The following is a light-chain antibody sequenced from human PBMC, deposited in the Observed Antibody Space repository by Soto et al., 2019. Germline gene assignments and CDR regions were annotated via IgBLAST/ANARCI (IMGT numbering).Light chain of an antibody. CDR3: QQYGSSPRSIT. CDR2: GAS. CDR1: QSVSSSY. J-gene: IGKJ5*01. Sequence: IVLTQSPGTLSLSPGERATLSCRASQSVSSSYLAWYQQKPGQAPRLLIYGASSRATGIPDRFSGGGSGTDFTLTISRLEPEDFEVYYCQQYGSSPRSITFGQGTRLEIK. V-gene: IGKV3-20*01.